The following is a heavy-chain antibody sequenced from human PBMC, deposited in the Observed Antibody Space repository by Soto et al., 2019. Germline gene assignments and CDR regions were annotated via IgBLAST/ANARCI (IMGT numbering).Heavy chain of an antibody. D-gene: IGHD3-3*01. CDR2: ISSSGSTI. J-gene: IGHJ5*02. CDR3: AVGHYYDFWSGYYTGLGSNWFDP. CDR1: GFTFSDYY. Sequence: VGSLRLSCAASGFTFSDYYMSWIRQAPGKGLEWVSYISSSGSTIYYADSVKGRFTISRDNAKNSLYLQMNSLRAEDTAVYYCAVGHYYDFWSGYYTGLGSNWFDPWGQGTLVTVSS. V-gene: IGHV3-11*01.